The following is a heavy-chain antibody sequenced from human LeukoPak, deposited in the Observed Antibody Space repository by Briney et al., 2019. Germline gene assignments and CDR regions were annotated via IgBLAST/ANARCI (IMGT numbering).Heavy chain of an antibody. CDR2: SRDKAKSYTT. D-gene: IGHD3-22*01. CDR3: IRPSYYDSRGYSTNGFDI. Sequence: QTGGSLRLSCVASGFSSSDHYIDWVRQAPGKGLEWVGRSRDKAKSYTTDYAASVRGRFTISRDDSKNSLYLQMYSLKTEDTAVYFCIRPSYYDSRGYSTNGFDIWGQGTMVTVSS. V-gene: IGHV3-72*01. CDR1: GFSSSDHY. J-gene: IGHJ3*02.